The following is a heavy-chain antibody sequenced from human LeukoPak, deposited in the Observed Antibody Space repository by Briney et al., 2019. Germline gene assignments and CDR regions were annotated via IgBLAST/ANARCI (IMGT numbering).Heavy chain of an antibody. V-gene: IGHV3-23*01. CDR2: ISGGGEST. CDR3: ARDYADYVGYFFFDY. J-gene: IGHJ4*02. Sequence: GGSLRLSCAASGFTFNNYAMNWVRQAPGKGLEWASSISGGGESTYYADSTKGRFTISRDNSQNTLYLQMNSLRAEDTAVYYCARDYADYVGYFFFDYWGQGTLVTVSS. D-gene: IGHD4-17*01. CDR1: GFTFNNYA.